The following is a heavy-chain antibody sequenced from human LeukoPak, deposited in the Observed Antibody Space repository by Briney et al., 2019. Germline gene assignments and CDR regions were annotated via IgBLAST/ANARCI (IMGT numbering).Heavy chain of an antibody. CDR1: GFTFSSYG. CDR2: ISYDGSNK. Sequence: GGSLRLSCAASGFTFSSYGMHWVRQAPGKGLEWVAVISYDGSNKYYADSVKGRFTISRDNSKNTLYLQMNSLRAEDTAVYYCAREGLNWFDPWGQGTLVTVSS. V-gene: IGHV3-30*03. CDR3: AREGLNWFDP. J-gene: IGHJ5*02.